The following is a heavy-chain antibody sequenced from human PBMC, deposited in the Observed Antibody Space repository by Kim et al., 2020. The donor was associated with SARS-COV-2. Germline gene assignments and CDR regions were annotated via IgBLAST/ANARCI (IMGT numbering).Heavy chain of an antibody. V-gene: IGHV3-64*01. D-gene: IGHD2-2*02. CDR3: ARIGYCTSTSCYTGFDY. J-gene: IGHJ4*02. Sequence: VKGRFTISVESSKKPLYLQMGSLRAEDMAVYYCARIGYCTSTSCYTGFDYWGQGTLVTVSS.